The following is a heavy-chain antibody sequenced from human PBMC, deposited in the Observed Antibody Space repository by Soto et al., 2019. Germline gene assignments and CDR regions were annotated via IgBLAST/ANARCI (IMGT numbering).Heavy chain of an antibody. D-gene: IGHD6-19*01. CDR1: GFYFSVYA. CDR3: AKAQWLLGGNYFDS. J-gene: IGHJ4*01. V-gene: IGHV3-23*01. Sequence: GGSLRLSCEASGFYFSVYAMAWVRQTPGKGLEWVSTITDTVGTTYYADSVKGRFTLSRDISKNTLYLQMNSLRVDDTALYYCAKAQWLLGGNYFDSWGHGTLVTVSS. CDR2: ITDTVGTT.